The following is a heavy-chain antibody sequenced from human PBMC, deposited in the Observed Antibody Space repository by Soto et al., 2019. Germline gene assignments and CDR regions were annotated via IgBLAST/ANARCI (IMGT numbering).Heavy chain of an antibody. V-gene: IGHV3-53*01. CDR1: GFTVSSNY. CDR3: ARGGYSSGWYNPNNAFDI. Sequence: GGSLRLSCAASGFTVSSNYMSWVRQAPGKGLEWVSVIYSGGSTYYADSVKGRFTISRDNSKNTLYLQMNSLRAEDTAVYYCARGGYSSGWYNPNNAFDIWGQGTMVTVSS. J-gene: IGHJ3*02. D-gene: IGHD6-19*01. CDR2: IYSGGST.